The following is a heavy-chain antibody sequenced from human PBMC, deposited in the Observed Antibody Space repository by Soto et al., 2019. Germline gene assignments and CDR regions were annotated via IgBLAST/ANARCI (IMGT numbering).Heavy chain of an antibody. V-gene: IGHV1-3*01. CDR2: INAGNGNT. J-gene: IGHJ4*02. CDR3: AILGTYYFDNSDNYYDF. CDR1: GYTLTRYS. D-gene: IGHD3-22*01. Sequence: ASVKVSCKASGYTLTRYSIHWVRQAPGQRLEWMGWINAGNGNTKFSQKFQGRVTITRDTSASTAYMELRGLRSEDTAVYYCAILGTYYFDNSDNYYDFWGQGTLVTVSS.